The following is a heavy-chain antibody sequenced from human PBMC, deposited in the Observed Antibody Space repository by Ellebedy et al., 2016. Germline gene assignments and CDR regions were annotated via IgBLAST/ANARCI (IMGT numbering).Heavy chain of an antibody. CDR3: ARDHVLLWFGESMGYYYYGMDV. CDR2: MNPNSGNT. Sequence: ASVKVSXKASGYTFTSYDINWVRQATGQGLEWMGWMNPNSGNTGYAQKFQGRVTMTRNTSISTAYMELSSLRSEDTAVYYCARDHVLLWFGESMGYYYYGMDVWGQGTTVTVSS. CDR1: GYTFTSYD. J-gene: IGHJ6*02. V-gene: IGHV1-8*01. D-gene: IGHD3-10*01.